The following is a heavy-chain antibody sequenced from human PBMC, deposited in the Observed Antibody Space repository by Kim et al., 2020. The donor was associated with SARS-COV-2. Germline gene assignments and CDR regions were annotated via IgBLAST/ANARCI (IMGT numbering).Heavy chain of an antibody. V-gene: IGHV5-10-1*01. CDR1: GYSFTSYW. D-gene: IGHD3-22*01. CDR3: ARQLIRWGIVVVTPSSLDY. Sequence: GESLKISCKGSGYSFTSYWHSWVRQMPGKGLEWMGRIDPSDSYTNYSPSFQGHVTISADKSISTAYLQWSSLKASDTAMYYCARQLIRWGIVVVTPSSLDYWGQGTLVTVSS. CDR2: IDPSDSYT. J-gene: IGHJ4*02.